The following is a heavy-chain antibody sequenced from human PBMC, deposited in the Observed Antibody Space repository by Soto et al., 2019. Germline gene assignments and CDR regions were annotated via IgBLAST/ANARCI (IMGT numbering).Heavy chain of an antibody. J-gene: IGHJ6*01. V-gene: IGHV4-39*01. CDR3: ARIDGAYYYGMDV. D-gene: IGHD1-26*01. Sequence: PSETLSLTCTFSVVSISSSSYYCGWIRQPPWKGLEWIGSIYYSGSTYYNPSLKSRVTISVDTSKNQFSLKLSSVTAADTAVYYCARIDGAYYYGMDVWGQGTTVTVSS. CDR1: VVSISSSSYY. CDR2: IYYSGST.